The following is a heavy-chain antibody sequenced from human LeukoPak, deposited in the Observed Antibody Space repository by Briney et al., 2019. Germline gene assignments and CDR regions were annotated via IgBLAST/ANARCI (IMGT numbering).Heavy chain of an antibody. D-gene: IGHD6-19*01. J-gene: IGHJ4*02. CDR3: ARVGLPAYSNGGLEN. V-gene: IGHV3-21*01. Sequence: GGSLRLSCAASGFSFSSYTMNWVRQAPGKGLEWVSSISSRSTYIYYADSLKGRFTISRDNAKNSLYLQMSSLRAEDTAVYFCARVGLPAYSNGGLENWGQGTLVTVSS. CDR1: GFSFSSYT. CDR2: ISSRSTYI.